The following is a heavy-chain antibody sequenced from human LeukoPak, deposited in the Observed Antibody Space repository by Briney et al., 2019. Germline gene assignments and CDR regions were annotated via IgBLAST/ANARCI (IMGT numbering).Heavy chain of an antibody. D-gene: IGHD3-10*01. J-gene: IGHJ4*02. CDR3: ARRGGSTATGYYFDY. Sequence: KCGGSLRLSCAPSVFTFSDYYLSWIREAPGKGLEWVSYISSSTIYTNYADSVKGRFTISRDKAKNPLYLHMNSLRAEDTAVYYCARRGGSTATGYYFDYWGQGTLVTVSS. CDR1: VFTFSDYY. CDR2: ISSSTIYT. V-gene: IGHV3-11*06.